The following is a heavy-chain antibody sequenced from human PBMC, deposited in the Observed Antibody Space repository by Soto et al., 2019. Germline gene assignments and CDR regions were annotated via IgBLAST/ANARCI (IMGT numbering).Heavy chain of an antibody. CDR3: ANLIAARPGNYYYYGMDV. J-gene: IGHJ6*02. Sequence: EVQLLESGGGLIQPGGSLRLSCAASGFTFSSYAMSWVRQAPGKGLEWVSAISGSGGSTYYADSVKGRFTISRDNSKNTLYLQMNSLRAEDTAVYYCANLIAARPGNYYYYGMDVWGQGTTVTVSS. D-gene: IGHD6-6*01. CDR1: GFTFSSYA. CDR2: ISGSGGST. V-gene: IGHV3-23*01.